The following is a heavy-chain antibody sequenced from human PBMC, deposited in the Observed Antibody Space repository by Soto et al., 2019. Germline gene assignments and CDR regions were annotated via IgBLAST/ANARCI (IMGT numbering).Heavy chain of an antibody. V-gene: IGHV4-39*01. CDR3: ASERAIDYGDYLDY. Sequence: PSETLSLTCTVSGDSISSSSYYWGWIRQPPGKGLEWIGSIYFSGSTYYDPSLKSRVTISVDTSKNQFSLKLSSVTAADTAVYYCASERAIDYGDYLDYWGQGTLVTVSS. J-gene: IGHJ4*02. D-gene: IGHD4-17*01. CDR1: GDSISSSSYY. CDR2: IYFSGST.